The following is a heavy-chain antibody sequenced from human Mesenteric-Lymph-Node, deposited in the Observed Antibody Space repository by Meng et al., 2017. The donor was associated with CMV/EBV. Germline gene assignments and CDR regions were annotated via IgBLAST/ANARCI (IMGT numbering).Heavy chain of an antibody. J-gene: IGHJ4*02. CDR1: GYTFKTYA. D-gene: IGHD5-18*01. V-gene: IGHV7-4-1*02. CDR3: ARAWLRTGFDY. CDR2: IDTKTGNP. Sequence: CKTSGYTFKTYAMNWVRQDPGQGLELMGWIDTKTGNPTYAQGFTGRFVISLDTSVSTTYLQINGLKAEDTAVYYCARAWLRTGFDYWGQGTLVTVSS.